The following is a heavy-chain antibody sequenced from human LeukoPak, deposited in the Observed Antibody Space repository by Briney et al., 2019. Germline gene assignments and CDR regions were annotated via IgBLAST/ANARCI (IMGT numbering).Heavy chain of an antibody. Sequence: SETLSLTCAVYGGSVSGYYRSWIRQPPEKGLEWIGEISHRGRTHYTPSLQSRVTMSVDTSKNQFALNLNSVTAADTAVYYCARVPLRFLGPFDYWGQGVLVTVSS. D-gene: IGHD3-3*01. J-gene: IGHJ4*02. CDR1: GGSVSGYY. CDR3: ARVPLRFLGPFDY. V-gene: IGHV4-34*01. CDR2: ISHRGRT.